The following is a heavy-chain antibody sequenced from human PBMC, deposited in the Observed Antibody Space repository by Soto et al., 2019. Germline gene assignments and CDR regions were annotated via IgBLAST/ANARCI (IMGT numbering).Heavy chain of an antibody. J-gene: IGHJ5*02. Sequence: SETLSLTCTVSGGSISSGGYYWSWIRQHPGKGLEWIGYISYSGSTYYNPSLKSRVTISVDTSKKQFSLKLSSVTAADTAVYYCAREFGYYGSGSYFVNWFDPWGQGTPVTVSS. CDR1: GGSISSGGYY. CDR3: AREFGYYGSGSYFVNWFDP. D-gene: IGHD3-10*01. V-gene: IGHV4-31*03. CDR2: ISYSGST.